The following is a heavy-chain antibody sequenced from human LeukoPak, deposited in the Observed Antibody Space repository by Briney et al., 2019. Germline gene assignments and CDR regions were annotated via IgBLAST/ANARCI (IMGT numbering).Heavy chain of an antibody. V-gene: IGHV3-30*02. CDR1: GFTFSSYG. J-gene: IGHJ3*02. CDR3: VKDLSGAWAFDI. CDR2: IWYDGSNK. Sequence: GGSLRLSCAASGFTFSSYGMHWVRQAPGKGLEWVAVIWYDGSNKYYADSVKGRFTISRDNSKNTLYLQMTSLRAEDTAVYYCVKDLSGAWAFDIWGQGTMVTVSS. D-gene: IGHD7-27*01.